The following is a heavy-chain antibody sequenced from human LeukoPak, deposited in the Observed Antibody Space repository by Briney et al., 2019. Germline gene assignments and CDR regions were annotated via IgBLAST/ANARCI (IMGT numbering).Heavy chain of an antibody. CDR1: GITFRSYW. J-gene: IGHJ3*02. CDR2: ISYDGSNK. V-gene: IGHV3-30*03. CDR3: AREGILRAFDI. Sequence: GGSLRLSCAASGITFRSYWMNWVRQAPGKGLEWVAVISYDGSNKYYADSVKGRFTISRDNSKNTLYLQMNSLRAEDTAVYYCAREGILRAFDIWGQGTMVTVSS. D-gene: IGHD5-18*01.